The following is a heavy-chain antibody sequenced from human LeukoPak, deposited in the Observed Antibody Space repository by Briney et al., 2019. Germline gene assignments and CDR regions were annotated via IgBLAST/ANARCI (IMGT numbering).Heavy chain of an antibody. CDR3: ARVGLQQLVFDY. CDR1: GFTFSSYA. D-gene: IGHD6-13*01. J-gene: IGHJ4*02. Sequence: GGSLRRSCAASGFTFSSYAMHWVRQAPGKGLEWVAVISYDGSNKYYADSVKGRFTISRDNSKNTLYLQMNSLRAEDTAVYYCARVGLQQLVFDYWGQGTLVTVSS. V-gene: IGHV3-30*04. CDR2: ISYDGSNK.